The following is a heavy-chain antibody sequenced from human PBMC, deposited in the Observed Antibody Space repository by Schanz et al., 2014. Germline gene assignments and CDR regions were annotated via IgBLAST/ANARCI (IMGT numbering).Heavy chain of an antibody. V-gene: IGHV3-48*01. CDR2: ITGTGTV. D-gene: IGHD4-17*01. CDR3: ARDSNGDDGYRFWFDS. Sequence: EVHLVESGGGLVQPGGSLRLSCAASGITFSSHSFNWVRQAPGKGLEWISYITGTGTVMYADSVKGRFTISRDNGKNSLSLQMNSLRVEDTAIYYCARDSNGDDGYRFWFDSWGQGTLIAVSS. CDR1: GITFSSHS. J-gene: IGHJ5*01.